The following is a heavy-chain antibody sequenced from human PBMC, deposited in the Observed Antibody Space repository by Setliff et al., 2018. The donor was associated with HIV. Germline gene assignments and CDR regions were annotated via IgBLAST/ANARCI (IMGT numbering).Heavy chain of an antibody. CDR3: ARGRNYNSGMDV. V-gene: IGHV1-18*01. D-gene: IGHD3-10*01. J-gene: IGHJ6*02. CDR2: ISPYSRIT. CDR1: GYSFTSYG. Sequence: ASVKVSCKASGYSFTSYGIGWVRQAPGQGLEWIGWISPYSRITNYAPKFRDRVTMTTETSTNTAYLEVRSLSSADTAVYYCARGRNYNSGMDVWGQGTTVTVSS.